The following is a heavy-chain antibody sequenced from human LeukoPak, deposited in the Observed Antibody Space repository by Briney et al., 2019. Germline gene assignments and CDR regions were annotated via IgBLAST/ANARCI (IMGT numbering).Heavy chain of an antibody. J-gene: IGHJ4*02. Sequence: PSETLSLTCTVSGGSLSSYYWSWIRQPPGKGLEWIGYIYYSGSTNYNPSLKSRVTISVDTSKNQFSLKLSSVTAADTAVYYCARVRPGYSSSWSPFDYWGQGTLVTVSS. CDR2: IYYSGST. D-gene: IGHD6-13*01. CDR3: ARVRPGYSSSWSPFDY. V-gene: IGHV4-59*01. CDR1: GGSLSSYY.